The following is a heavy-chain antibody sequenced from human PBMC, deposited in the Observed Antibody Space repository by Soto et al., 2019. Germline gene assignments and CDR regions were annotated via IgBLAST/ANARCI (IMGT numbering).Heavy chain of an antibody. Sequence: GGSLRLSCAASEFTFDKYYMTWVRQAPGKWPEWVANIKPDGSEQYYVDSVKGRFTISRGNANNSLYLQMNSLRAEDTAVYFCARGNWNYYYGFDVWGQGTTVTVSS. J-gene: IGHJ6*02. CDR3: ARGNWNYYYGFDV. V-gene: IGHV3-7*01. CDR2: IKPDGSEQ. CDR1: EFTFDKYY. D-gene: IGHD1-20*01.